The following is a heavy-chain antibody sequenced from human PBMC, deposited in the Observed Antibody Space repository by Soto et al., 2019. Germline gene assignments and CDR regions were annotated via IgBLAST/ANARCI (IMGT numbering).Heavy chain of an antibody. CDR2: ITGSGGST. CDR1: GFTFSTYA. D-gene: IGHD4-17*01. CDR3: AKYRYGDYRGIDY. J-gene: IGHJ4*02. V-gene: IGHV3-23*01. Sequence: EVQLLESGGGLVQPGGSLRLFYAASGFTFSTYAMIWVRQAPGKGLEWVSVITGSGGSTYYADSVKGRFTISRDTSKNTLFLQMNSLRAEDTAVYYCAKYRYGDYRGIDYWGQGTMVTVSS.